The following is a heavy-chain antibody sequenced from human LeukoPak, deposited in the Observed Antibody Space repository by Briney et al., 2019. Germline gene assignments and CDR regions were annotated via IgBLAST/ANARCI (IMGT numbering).Heavy chain of an antibody. J-gene: IGHJ4*02. CDR2: ISARSGDT. CDR1: EFTFSISD. V-gene: IGHV3-23*01. CDR3: VKSHRGRFSCTRAEL. D-gene: IGHD2-2*01. Sequence: GGSLRLSCAVSEFTFSISDMSWIRQAPEKGLEWVSAISARSGDTFYADSVKGRFTISRDNSGNTLFLQMNSLRADDSATYFCVKSHRGRFSCTRAELWGQGTLVTVSS.